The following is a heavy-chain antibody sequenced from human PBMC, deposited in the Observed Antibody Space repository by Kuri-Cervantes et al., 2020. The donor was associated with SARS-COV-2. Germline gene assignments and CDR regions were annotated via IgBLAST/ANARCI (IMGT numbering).Heavy chain of an antibody. CDR3: ARDATIFGVVKSWFDP. V-gene: IGHV4-38-2*02. J-gene: IGHJ5*02. Sequence: SETLSLTCTVSGYSISSGYYWGWIRQPPEKGLEWIGSIYHSGSTYYNPSLKSRVTMSVDTSKNQFSLKLSSVTAADTAVYYCARDATIFGVVKSWFDPWGQGTLVTVSS. CDR1: GYSISSGYY. CDR2: IYHSGST. D-gene: IGHD3-3*01.